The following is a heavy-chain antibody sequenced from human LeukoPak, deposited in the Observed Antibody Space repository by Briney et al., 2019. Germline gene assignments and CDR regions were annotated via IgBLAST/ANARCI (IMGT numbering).Heavy chain of an antibody. D-gene: IGHD5-18*01. CDR3: ARLIGLWFPFDY. CDR2: MYYSGNT. CDR1: GGSISRDSHY. V-gene: IGHV4-39*01. Sequence: SETLSLACIVSGGSISRDSHYWGWIRQPPGKGLEWIGTMYYSGNTYYNPSLKSRVTISVDASKNQFSLRLSSVTAADTAVYYCARLIGLWFPFDYWSQGALVAVSS. J-gene: IGHJ4*02.